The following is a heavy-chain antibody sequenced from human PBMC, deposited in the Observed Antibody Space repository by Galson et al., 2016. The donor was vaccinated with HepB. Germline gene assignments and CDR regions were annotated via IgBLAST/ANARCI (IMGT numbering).Heavy chain of an antibody. J-gene: IGHJ6*04. D-gene: IGHD6-6*01. Sequence: PLSLTCTVSGGSISSDGYYWSWIRQHPGKGLEWIGYIYYSGNTYYNPSLKSRVSISVDTSKNQFSLKLSSVTAADTAVYHCARRYSRSLDVWGKGTTVTVSS. CDR2: IYYSGNT. CDR3: ARRYSRSLDV. CDR1: GGSISSDGYY. V-gene: IGHV4-31*03.